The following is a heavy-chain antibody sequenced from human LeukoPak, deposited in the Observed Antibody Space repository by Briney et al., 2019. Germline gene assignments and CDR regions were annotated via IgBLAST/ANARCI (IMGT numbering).Heavy chain of an antibody. CDR3: ARVQGAYGGYVEYFDY. V-gene: IGHV3-11*01. J-gene: IGHJ4*02. CDR2: ISSSGSTI. D-gene: IGHD5-12*01. CDR1: GFTFSDYY. Sequence: PGESLRLSCAASGFTFSDYYMSWIRQAPGKGLEWVSYISSSGSTIYYADSVKGRFTISRDNAKNSLYLQMYSLRAEDTAVYYCARVQGAYGGYVEYFDYWGQGTLVTVSS.